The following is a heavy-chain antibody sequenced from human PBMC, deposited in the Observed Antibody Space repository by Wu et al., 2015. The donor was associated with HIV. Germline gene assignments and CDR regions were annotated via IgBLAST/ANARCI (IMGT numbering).Heavy chain of an antibody. CDR1: GYTFTSYY. V-gene: IGHV1-46*01. Sequence: QVQLVQSGAEVKKPGASVKVSCKASGYTFTSYYMHWVRQAPGQGLEWMGIINTSSGSTAYAQRFQGRVTLTRDTSTTTVYMEVSTLRSEDTAIYYCAREIQLLHQWGQGTLVTVSS. CDR2: INTSSGST. D-gene: IGHD5-24*01. CDR3: AREIQLLHQ. J-gene: IGHJ4*02.